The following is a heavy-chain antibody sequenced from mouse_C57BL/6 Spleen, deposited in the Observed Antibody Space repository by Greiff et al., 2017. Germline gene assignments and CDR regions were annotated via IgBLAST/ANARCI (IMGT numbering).Heavy chain of an antibody. Sequence: EVQLQQSVAELVRPGASVKLSCTASGFNIKNTYMHWVKQRPEQGLEWIGRIDPANGNTKYAPKFQGKATITADTSSNTAYLQLSSLTSEDTAIYYCARAYYSNYENYYARDYWGQGTSVTVSS. CDR3: ARAYYSNYENYYARDY. CDR2: IDPANGNT. D-gene: IGHD2-5*01. J-gene: IGHJ4*01. V-gene: IGHV14-3*01. CDR1: GFNIKNTY.